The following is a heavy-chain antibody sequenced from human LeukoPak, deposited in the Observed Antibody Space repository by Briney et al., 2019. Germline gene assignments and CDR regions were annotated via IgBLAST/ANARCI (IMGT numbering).Heavy chain of an antibody. D-gene: IGHD6-13*01. J-gene: IGHJ4*02. CDR2: IIGSTGST. V-gene: IGHV3-23*01. CDR3: AKDRVAAAGTSFDH. CDR1: GFTFSNYA. Sequence: PGGSLRLSCAASGFTFSNYAMNWVRQAPGKGLEWVSSIIGSTGSTYYADSVEGRFTISRDISKNTLYLQMNSLRAEDTAIYYCAKDRVAAAGTSFDHWGQGTLVTVSS.